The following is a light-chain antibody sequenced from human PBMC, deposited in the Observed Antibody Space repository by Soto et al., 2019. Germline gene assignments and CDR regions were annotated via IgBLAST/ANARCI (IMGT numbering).Light chain of an antibody. CDR1: QFVSSTY. CDR3: QQYGISPFT. J-gene: IGKJ4*01. V-gene: IGKV3-20*01. Sequence: EVGVKQSPGTLSLYPGARATLSCRASQFVSSTYLAWYQQRPGQAPRLLIYGASSRATGIPDRFSGGGSETDFTLTISRLESEDSAVYYCQQYGISPFTFGGATQGGYQ. CDR2: GAS.